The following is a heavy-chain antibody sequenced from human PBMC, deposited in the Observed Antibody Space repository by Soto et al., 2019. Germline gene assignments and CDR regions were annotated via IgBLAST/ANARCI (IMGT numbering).Heavy chain of an antibody. V-gene: IGHV1-18*01. Sequence: GASVKVSCKASGYTYTSYGISWVRQAPGQGLEWMGWISAYNGNTNYAQKLQGRGTMTTDTSTSTAYMELRSLRSDDTAVYYCARDIAVEGTWWFDPWGQGTLVTVSS. D-gene: IGHD6-19*01. CDR1: GYTYTSYG. CDR3: ARDIAVEGTWWFDP. CDR2: ISAYNGNT. J-gene: IGHJ5*02.